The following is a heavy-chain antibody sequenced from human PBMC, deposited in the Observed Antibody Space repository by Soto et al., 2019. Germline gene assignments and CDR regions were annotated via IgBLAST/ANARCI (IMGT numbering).Heavy chain of an antibody. V-gene: IGHV3-23*01. CDR3: APGGINSSGMWSHFDF. Sequence: TGGSLRLSCAASGFTFSSYAMSWVRQAPGKGLEWVSAISGSGGSTYYADSVKGRFTISRDNSKNTLYLQMNSLRAEDTAVYYCAPGGINSSGMWSHFDFWGQGTLVTVSS. D-gene: IGHD6-19*01. J-gene: IGHJ4*02. CDR2: ISGSGGST. CDR1: GFTFSSYA.